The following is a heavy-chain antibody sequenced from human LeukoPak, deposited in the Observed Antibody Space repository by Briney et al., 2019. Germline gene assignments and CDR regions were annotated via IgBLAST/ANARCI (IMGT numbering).Heavy chain of an antibody. J-gene: IGHJ4*02. CDR2: IVGSGGST. V-gene: IGHV3-23*01. CDR3: AKDRYNFDY. CDR1: GFTFSTYA. Sequence: GGSLRLSCAASGFTFSTYAMNWVRQAPGKGLEWVSGIVGSGGSTYYADSVKGRFTISRDNSKNTLYLQMNNLRAEDTAVYYCAKDRYNFDYWGQGNLVTVSS. D-gene: IGHD5-18*01.